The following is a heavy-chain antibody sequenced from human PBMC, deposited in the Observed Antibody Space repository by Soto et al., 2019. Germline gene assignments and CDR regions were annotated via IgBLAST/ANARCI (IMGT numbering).Heavy chain of an antibody. J-gene: IGHJ4*02. CDR3: ARGRTVRDHDDFDL. V-gene: IGHV3-30-3*01. Sequence: QVQLVESGGGVVQPGRSLRLSCAASGFTFSSYSMHWVRQAPGKGLEWVAAMSYDGNSKYFADSVKGRFTISRDNSKNTLSLQMNSLGAEASAVYYCARGRTVRDHDDFDLWGQGTLVTVSS. D-gene: IGHD2-21*01. CDR2: MSYDGNSK. CDR1: GFTFSSYS.